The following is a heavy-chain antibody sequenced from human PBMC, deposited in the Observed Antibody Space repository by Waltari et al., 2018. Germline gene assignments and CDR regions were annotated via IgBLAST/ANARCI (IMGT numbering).Heavy chain of an antibody. CDR3: ARLLTGTNYYYYYGMDV. J-gene: IGHJ6*02. Sequence: QVQLVQSGAEVKKPGSSVKVSCKASGGTFSSYAISWVRQAPGQGLEWMGRIIPIFGRANYAQKCQGRVTITADKSTSTAYMELSSLRSEDTAVYYCARLLTGTNYYYYYGMDVWGQGTTVTVSS. CDR2: IIPIFGRA. CDR1: GGTFSSYA. V-gene: IGHV1-69*02. D-gene: IGHD1-7*01.